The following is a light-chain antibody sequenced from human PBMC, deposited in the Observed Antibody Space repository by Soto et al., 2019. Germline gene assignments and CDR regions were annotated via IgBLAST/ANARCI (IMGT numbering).Light chain of an antibody. CDR3: QHVSDYPRA. CDR2: DAS. CDR1: QGISSA. V-gene: IGKV1D-13*01. Sequence: AIQLTQSPSSLSASVGDRVTISCRASQGISSALAWYQRKPGKAPRLLIYDASSLHSGVPSRFRGSGSGTDFTLTISSLQPEDFGSYYCQHVSDYPRAFGQGTMLDIK. J-gene: IGKJ2*01.